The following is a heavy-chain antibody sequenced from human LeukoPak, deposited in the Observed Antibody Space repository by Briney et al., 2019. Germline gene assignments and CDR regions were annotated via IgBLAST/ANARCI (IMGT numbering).Heavy chain of an antibody. CDR1: GGSISSYF. J-gene: IGHJ5*02. V-gene: IGHV4-39*07. Sequence: SETLSLTCTVSGGSISSYFWAWIRQPPGKGLEWIGSIYYSGSTYYNPSLKSRVTISVDTSKNQFSLKLSSVTAADTAVYYCASSSGWYNNWFDPWGQGTLVTVSS. CDR2: IYYSGST. D-gene: IGHD6-19*01. CDR3: ASSSGWYNNWFDP.